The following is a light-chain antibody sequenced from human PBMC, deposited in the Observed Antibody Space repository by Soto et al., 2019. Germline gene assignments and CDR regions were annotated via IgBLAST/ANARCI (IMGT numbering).Light chain of an antibody. CDR1: QSISSW. CDR2: KAS. CDR3: QQYNSYSPYT. Sequence: DIPMTQSPSTLSASVGDRVTITCRASQSISSWLAWYQQKPGKATKLLIYKASSLESGVPSRFSGSESGTEFTLPISSLQPDDFATYYCQQYNSYSPYTFGQGTKLEIK. J-gene: IGKJ2*01. V-gene: IGKV1-5*03.